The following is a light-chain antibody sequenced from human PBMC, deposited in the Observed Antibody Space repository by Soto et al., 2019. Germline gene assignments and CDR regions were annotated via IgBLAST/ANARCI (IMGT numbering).Light chain of an antibody. V-gene: IGKV1D-13*01. J-gene: IGKJ4*01. Sequence: IQLTQSPSSLSASVGDRVTITCRAGQDISSALAWYQQKPGKAPKLLLYDASSLDAGVPSRFSGSGSGTDFTVSITSLRPEDFTTYYCQQFNDFLLTFGGGTKVQIK. CDR2: DAS. CDR3: QQFNDFLLT. CDR1: QDISSA.